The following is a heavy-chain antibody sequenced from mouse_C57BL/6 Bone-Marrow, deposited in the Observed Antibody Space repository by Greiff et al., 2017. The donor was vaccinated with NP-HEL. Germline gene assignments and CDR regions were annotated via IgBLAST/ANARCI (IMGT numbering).Heavy chain of an antibody. V-gene: IGHV1-20*01. CDR1: GYSFTGYF. J-gene: IGHJ4*01. Sequence: EVQLQQSGPELVKPGDSVKISCKASGYSFTGYFMNWVMQSHGKSLEWIGRINPYNGDTFYNQKFKGKATLTVDKSSSTAHMELRSLTSEDSAVYYCARGGSLYAMDYWGQGTSVTVSS. CDR3: ARGGSLYAMDY. D-gene: IGHD1-1*02. CDR2: INPYNGDT.